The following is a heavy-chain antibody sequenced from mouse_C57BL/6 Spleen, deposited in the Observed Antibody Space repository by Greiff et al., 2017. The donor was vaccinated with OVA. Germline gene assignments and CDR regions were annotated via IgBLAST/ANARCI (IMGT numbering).Heavy chain of an antibody. CDR2: IYPGDGDT. Sequence: VQLQQSGPELVKPGASVKISCKASGYAFSSSWMNWVKQRPGKGLEWIGRIYPGDGDTNYNGKFKGKATLTADKSSSTAYMQLSSLTSEDSAVYFCARYDSYGSSYGYFDVWGTGTTVTVSS. D-gene: IGHD1-1*01. V-gene: IGHV1-82*01. CDR1: GYAFSSSW. J-gene: IGHJ1*03. CDR3: ARYDSYGSSYGYFDV.